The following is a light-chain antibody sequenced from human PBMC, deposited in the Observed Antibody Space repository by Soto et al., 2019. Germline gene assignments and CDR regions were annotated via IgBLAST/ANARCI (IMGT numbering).Light chain of an antibody. CDR2: HVS. V-gene: IGLV2-14*01. J-gene: IGLJ2*01. CDR1: SSDVGAYNY. Sequence: QSALTQPASVSGSPGQSITISCTGTSSDVGAYNYVSWYQQHPAKIPKLMIYHVSNRPSGVSDRFSGSKSGNTASLTISGLQAEDEADYYCSSYTSSVSRYVFGGGTQLTVL. CDR3: SSYTSSVSRYV.